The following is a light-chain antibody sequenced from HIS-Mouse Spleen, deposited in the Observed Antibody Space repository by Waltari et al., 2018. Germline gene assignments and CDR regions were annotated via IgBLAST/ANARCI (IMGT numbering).Light chain of an antibody. Sequence: SYELTQPPSVSVSPGQPAMTPSSGDALPNKYAYWSQQKSGQALVLVINEDSKRPPGIRERFSGSSSGTMATLTISGAQVEDEADYYCYSTDSSGNHRVFGGGTKLTVL. CDR2: EDS. CDR1: ALPNKY. J-gene: IGLJ2*01. V-gene: IGLV3-10*01. CDR3: YSTDSSGNHRV.